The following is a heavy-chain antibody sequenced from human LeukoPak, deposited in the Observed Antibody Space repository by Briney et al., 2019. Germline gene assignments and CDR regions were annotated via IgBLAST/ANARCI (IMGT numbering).Heavy chain of an antibody. V-gene: IGHV3-74*01. J-gene: IGHJ4*02. CDR2: ITSDGSTT. CDR1: GFTFSTSW. CDR3: ARGRGGSYFFDY. Sequence: GGSLRLSCAASGFTFSTSWMHWVRQAPGKGPVWVSRITSDGSTTIYAESMRGRFTISRDNAKNTLYLQMNSLRAEDTAVYYCARGRGGSYFFDYWGQGTLVTVSS. D-gene: IGHD1-26*01.